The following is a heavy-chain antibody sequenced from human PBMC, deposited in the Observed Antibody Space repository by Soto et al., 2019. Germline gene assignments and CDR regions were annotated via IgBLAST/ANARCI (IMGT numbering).Heavy chain of an antibody. Sequence: PGGPLRLSCAASGFTFSDYYMSWIRQAPGKGLEWVAVIWYDGGRIYYADSVKGRFTISRDNSKNTMYLQMNSLRAEDTAVYYCVRAGSTWSYYYYFGLDVWGQGTTVTVSS. CDR1: GFTFSDYY. V-gene: IGHV3-33*08. CDR3: VRAGSTWSYYYYFGLDV. CDR2: IWYDGGRI. D-gene: IGHD6-13*01. J-gene: IGHJ6*02.